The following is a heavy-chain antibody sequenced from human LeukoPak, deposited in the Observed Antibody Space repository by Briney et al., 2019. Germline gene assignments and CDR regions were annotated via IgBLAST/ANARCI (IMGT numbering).Heavy chain of an antibody. J-gene: IGHJ5*02. CDR3: ARELPRIAAAGTWWFDP. V-gene: IGHV1-46*01. Sequence: ASVKVSCKASGYTFTSYYMHWVRQAPGQGLEWMGIINPSGGSTSYAQKFQGRVTMTRDTSTSTVYMELSRLRSDDTAVYYCARELPRIAAAGTWWFDPWGQGTLVTVSS. CDR1: GYTFTSYY. CDR2: INPSGGST. D-gene: IGHD6-13*01.